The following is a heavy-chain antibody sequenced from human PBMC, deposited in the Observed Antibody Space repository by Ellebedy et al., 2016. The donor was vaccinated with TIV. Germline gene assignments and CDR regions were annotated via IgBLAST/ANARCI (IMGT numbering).Heavy chain of an antibody. J-gene: IGHJ4*02. CDR3: AKDRTTGDGYWVFDF. Sequence: GESLKISCAASGFTFSTYSMNWVRQAPGKGLEWILYISSGTTIIYYADSVKGRFTISRDNSKSTLDLQMSSLRAEDTAVYYCAKDRTTGDGYWVFDFWGQGTLVTVST. CDR1: GFTFSTYS. D-gene: IGHD5-18*01. CDR2: ISSGTTII. V-gene: IGHV3-48*04.